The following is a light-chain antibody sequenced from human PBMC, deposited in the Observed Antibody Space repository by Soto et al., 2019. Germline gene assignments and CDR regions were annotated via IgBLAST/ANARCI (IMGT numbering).Light chain of an antibody. V-gene: IGKV3-15*01. CDR3: QQYNNWPPWT. Sequence: EIVMTQSPATLSVSPGERATLSCRASQSVSSNLAWYQQKPGQAPRLLIYGASTRATGIQARFSGSGSGKEFTLTISSLESEDFAVYYCQQYNNWPPWTVGQGTKVEIK. J-gene: IGKJ1*01. CDR2: GAS. CDR1: QSVSSN.